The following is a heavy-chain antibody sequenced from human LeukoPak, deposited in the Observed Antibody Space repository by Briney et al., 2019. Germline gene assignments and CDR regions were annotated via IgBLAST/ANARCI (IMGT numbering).Heavy chain of an antibody. CDR1: GYTFTSYW. V-gene: IGHV5-51*01. CDR2: IYPGDSDT. Sequence: KVSCKASGYTFTSYWIGWVRQMPGKGLEWMGIIYPGDSDTRYSPSFQGQVTISADKSISTAYLQWSSLKASDTAMYYCATLDSSSSYGAGDYWGQGTLVTVSS. J-gene: IGHJ4*02. D-gene: IGHD6-6*01. CDR3: ATLDSSSSYGAGDY.